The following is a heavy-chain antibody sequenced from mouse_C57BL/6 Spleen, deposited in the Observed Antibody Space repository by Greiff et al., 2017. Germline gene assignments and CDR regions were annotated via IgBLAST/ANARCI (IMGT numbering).Heavy chain of an antibody. CDR1: GFSLSTFGMG. D-gene: IGHD1-1*01. J-gene: IGHJ1*03. V-gene: IGHV8-8*01. CDR3: ARIANGSSSYRYFDV. Sequence: QVQLKQSGPGILQPSQTLSLTCSFSGFSLSTFGMGVGWIRQPSGKGLEWLAHIWWDDDKYYTPALKSRLTISKDTSKNQVFLKIANVDTADTATYNCARIANGSSSYRYFDVWGKGTPVTVSS. CDR2: IWWDDDK.